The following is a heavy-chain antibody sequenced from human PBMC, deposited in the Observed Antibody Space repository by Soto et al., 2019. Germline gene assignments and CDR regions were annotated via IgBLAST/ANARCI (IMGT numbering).Heavy chain of an antibody. D-gene: IGHD1-26*01. CDR1: GYTFTNYW. J-gene: IGHJ4*02. V-gene: IGHV5-51*01. Sequence: PGESLKISCKTSGYTFTNYWIGWVRQMPGKGLQWLGIIQPGDSDIRYNPSFEDKITISADKSIDTAYLQWHSLEAADTATYYCARRVESTNLYSVDSPLDFWGQGPPVT. CDR2: IQPGDSDI. CDR3: ARRVESTNLYSVDSPLDF.